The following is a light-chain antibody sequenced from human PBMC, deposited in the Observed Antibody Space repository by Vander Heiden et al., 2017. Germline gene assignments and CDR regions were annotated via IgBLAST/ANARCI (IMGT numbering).Light chain of an antibody. V-gene: IGLV2-14*01. Sequence: SALSQPASVSVTPGQSITISCTGTSSDVGAYNYVSWYQQHPGKAPKVMISDVSNRPSGVSNRFSGSKSGNTASLTISGLQAEDEADYYCSSYTSSLTRVFGSGTKVTVL. CDR2: DVS. J-gene: IGLJ1*01. CDR3: SSYTSSLTRV. CDR1: SSDVGAYNY.